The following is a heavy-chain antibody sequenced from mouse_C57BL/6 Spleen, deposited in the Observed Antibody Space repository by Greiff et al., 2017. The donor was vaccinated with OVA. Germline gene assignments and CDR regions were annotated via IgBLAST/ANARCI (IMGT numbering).Heavy chain of an antibody. CDR1: GYSITSGYY. J-gene: IGHJ4*01. CDR3: ASYYYGSSLYAMDY. CDR2: ISYDGSN. Sequence: DVKLQESGPGLVKPSQSLSLTCSVTGYSITSGYYWNWIRQFPGNKLEWMGYISYDGSNNYNPSLKNRISITRDTSKNQFFLKLNSVTTEDTATYYCASYYYGSSLYAMDYWGQGTSVTVSS. V-gene: IGHV3-6*01. D-gene: IGHD1-1*01.